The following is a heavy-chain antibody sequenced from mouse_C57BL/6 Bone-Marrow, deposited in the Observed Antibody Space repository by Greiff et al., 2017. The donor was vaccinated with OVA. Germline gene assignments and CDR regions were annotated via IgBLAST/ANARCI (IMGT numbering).Heavy chain of an antibody. Sequence: QVQLQQSGAELVRPGASVKLSCQASGYTFTDYYINWVKQRPGQGLEWIARIYPGSGNTYYNEKFKGKATLTAEKSSSTAYMQLSSLTSEDSAVYFCARRGGYWYFDVWGTGTTVTVSS. V-gene: IGHV1-76*01. J-gene: IGHJ1*03. CDR2: IYPGSGNT. CDR1: GYTFTDYY. CDR3: ARRGGYWYFDV.